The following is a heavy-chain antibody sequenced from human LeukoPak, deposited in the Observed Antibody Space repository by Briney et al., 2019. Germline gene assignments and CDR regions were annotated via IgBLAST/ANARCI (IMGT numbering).Heavy chain of an antibody. CDR3: TTDLRWEFVYFNH. V-gene: IGHV1-8*01. CDR1: GYTFTSYD. Sequence: ASVKVSCKASGYTFTSYDINWVRQATGQGPEWMGWMNPNSGNTGYAQKFQGRVTMTRNTSISTAYMELSSLGPEDTAVYYCTTDLRWEFVYFNHWGQGTLVTVSS. D-gene: IGHD4-23*01. J-gene: IGHJ4*02. CDR2: MNPNSGNT.